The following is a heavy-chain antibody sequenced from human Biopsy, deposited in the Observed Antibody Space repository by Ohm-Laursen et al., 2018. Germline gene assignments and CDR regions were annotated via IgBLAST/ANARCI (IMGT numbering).Heavy chain of an antibody. CDR3: ARQVDFWSGYVDY. J-gene: IGHJ4*02. CDR1: GGSISDSTYH. V-gene: IGHV4-39*01. D-gene: IGHD3-3*01. CDR2: IYYSGNT. Sequence: TLSLTCTVSGGSISDSTYHWGWIRQSPGKGLEWIGNIYYSGNTDYSPSLKSRVTISVDTSNNQFSLKLRSVTAADTAVYYCARQVDFWSGYVDYWGKGTLVAVSS.